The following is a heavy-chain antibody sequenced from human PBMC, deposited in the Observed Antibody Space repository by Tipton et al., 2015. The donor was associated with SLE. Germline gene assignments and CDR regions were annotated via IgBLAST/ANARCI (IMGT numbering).Heavy chain of an antibody. CDR2: VYYDGTT. CDR1: GVSTSSTNYY. D-gene: IGHD6-13*01. J-gene: IGHJ6*03. V-gene: IGHV4-39*07. CDR3: ARVSGGIAYMDV. Sequence: TLSLTCTVSGVSTSSTNYYWGWIRQSPGKGLTWIGSVYYDGTTYYNPSLKSRVTVSVDTSKNQFSLKLSSVTAADTAVYYCARVSGGIAYMDVWGKGTTVTFSS.